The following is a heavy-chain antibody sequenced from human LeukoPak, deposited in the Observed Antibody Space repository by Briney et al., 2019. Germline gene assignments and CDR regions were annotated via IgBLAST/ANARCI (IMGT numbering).Heavy chain of an antibody. J-gene: IGHJ4*02. CDR2: MYYIGST. D-gene: IGHD4-17*01. CDR1: GGSISSSSYY. V-gene: IGHV4-39*01. CDR3: ARVPTVTFFDY. Sequence: SETLSLTCTVSGGSISSSSYYWGWIRQPPGKGLEWIGSMYYIGSTYYNPSLKSRVTISVDTSKNQFSLKLSSVTAADTAVYHCARVPTVTFFDYWAREPWSPSPQ.